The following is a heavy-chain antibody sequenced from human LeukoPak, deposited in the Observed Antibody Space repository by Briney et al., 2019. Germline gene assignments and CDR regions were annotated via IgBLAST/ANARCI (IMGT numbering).Heavy chain of an antibody. CDR1: GGTFSSYA. V-gene: IGHV1-69*05. D-gene: IGHD6-19*01. CDR3: ARDLSLGIAVAEGYFDY. J-gene: IGHJ4*02. CDR2: IIPIFGTA. Sequence: SVKVSFKASGGTFSSYAISWVRQAPGQGLEWMGRIIPIFGTANYAQKFQGRVTITTDESTSTAYMELSSLRSEDTAVYYCARDLSLGIAVAEGYFDYWGQGTLVTVSS.